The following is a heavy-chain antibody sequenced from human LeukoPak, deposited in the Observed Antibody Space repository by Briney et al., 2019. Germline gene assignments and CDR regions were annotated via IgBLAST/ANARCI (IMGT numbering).Heavy chain of an antibody. CDR1: GFTFSFYA. Sequence: GGSLRLSCAASGFTFSFYAMTWVRQAPGKGLEWVSVISGSAGSTNYADSVKGRFTISRDNSKNTLYLQMNSLRAEDTAVYYCAKDPSELRYFDWLWDYFDYWGQGTLVTVSS. D-gene: IGHD3-9*01. CDR3: AKDPSELRYFDWLWDYFDY. J-gene: IGHJ4*02. CDR2: ISGSAGST. V-gene: IGHV3-23*01.